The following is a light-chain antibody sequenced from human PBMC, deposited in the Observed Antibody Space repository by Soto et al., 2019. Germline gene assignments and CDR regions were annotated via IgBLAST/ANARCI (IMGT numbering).Light chain of an antibody. J-gene: IGKJ4*01. CDR3: QHYNHWPLT. CDR1: QSISSN. V-gene: IGKV3-15*01. CDR2: GAS. Sequence: EKVMTQSPATLSVSPGERATLSCRASQSISSNLAWYQQKPGQAPRLLIYGASTRATGIPARFSGSGSGTEFTLTISSLQSEDFAVYYCQHYNHWPLTFGGGTKVEIK.